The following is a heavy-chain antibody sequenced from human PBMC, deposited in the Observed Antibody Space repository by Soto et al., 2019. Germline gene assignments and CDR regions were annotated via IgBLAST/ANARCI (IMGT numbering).Heavy chain of an antibody. J-gene: IGHJ4*02. Sequence: QVQLVQSGAEVKKPGSSVKVSCKASGDTFTTNSLNWVRQAPGQGLEWMGGIIPVVGTTKYAQKYQDRVTITGDKSTNTAYMELSSLRSDDTAVYYCARGLLYATTYLDYWGQGTQVTVYS. V-gene: IGHV1-69*06. CDR3: ARGLLYATTYLDY. D-gene: IGHD2-8*01. CDR2: IIPVVGTT. CDR1: GDTFTTNS.